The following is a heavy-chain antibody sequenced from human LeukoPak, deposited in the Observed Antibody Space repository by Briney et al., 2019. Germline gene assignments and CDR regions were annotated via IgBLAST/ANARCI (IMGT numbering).Heavy chain of an antibody. V-gene: IGHV1-46*01. CDR3: AREATTLPFDY. J-gene: IGHJ4*02. D-gene: IGHD5-12*01. Sequence: GASVKVSCKASGYTFTSYYMHWARQAPGQGLEWMGIINPSGGSTSYAQKFQGRVTMTTDTSTSTVYMELSSLRSEDTAVYYCAREATTLPFDYWGQGTLVTVSS. CDR1: GYTFTSYY. CDR2: INPSGGST.